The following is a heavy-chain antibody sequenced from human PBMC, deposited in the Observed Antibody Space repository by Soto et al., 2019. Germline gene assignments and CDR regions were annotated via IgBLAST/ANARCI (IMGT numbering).Heavy chain of an antibody. CDR3: ARRSYGSGVDL. CDR2: IFYSGGT. CDR1: GGSISSSGHY. V-gene: IGHV4-39*01. D-gene: IGHD3-10*01. Sequence: QLQLQESGPGLVKPSEALSLTCTVSGGSISSSGHYWGRIRQTPGKGLEWIGNIFYSGGTHYNASFRSRVSISVDSSKNQLSLKVTSVTAAVTAVYYCARRSYGSGVDLWGRGTLVTVSS. J-gene: IGHJ5*02.